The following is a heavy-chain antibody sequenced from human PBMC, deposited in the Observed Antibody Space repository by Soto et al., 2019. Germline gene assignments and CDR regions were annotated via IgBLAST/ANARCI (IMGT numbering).Heavy chain of an antibody. CDR3: ANRLGLWSGYLDAFDI. CDR2: TSYDGSKK. V-gene: IGHV3-30*18. J-gene: IGHJ3*02. Sequence: QVQLVESGGGVVQPGRSRRLSCAASGFTFSSYGMHWVRQAPGKGLELVAVTSYDGSKKYYGDSVKGRFTISRDNSKNALYLRMESLSAEDTAVYYCANRLGLWSGYLDAFDIWGQGTMVTVSS. CDR1: GFTFSSYG. D-gene: IGHD3-3*01.